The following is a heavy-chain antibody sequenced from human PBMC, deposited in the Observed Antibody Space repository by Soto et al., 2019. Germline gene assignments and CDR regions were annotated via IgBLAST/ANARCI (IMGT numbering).Heavy chain of an antibody. CDR3: AKSEISLAAPLGP. J-gene: IGHJ5*02. Sequence: QVQLVESGGGVVQPGRSLRLSCAASGFTFSSYGMDWVRQAPGKGLEWVAVISYDGSNKYYADSVKGRFTISRDNSKNTLYLQMNSLRAEDTAVYYCAKSEISLAAPLGPWGQGTLVTVSS. CDR2: ISYDGSNK. D-gene: IGHD6-13*01. V-gene: IGHV3-30*18. CDR1: GFTFSSYG.